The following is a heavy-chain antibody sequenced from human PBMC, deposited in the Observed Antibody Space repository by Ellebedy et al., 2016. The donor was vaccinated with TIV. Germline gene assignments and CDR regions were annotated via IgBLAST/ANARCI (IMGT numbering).Heavy chain of an antibody. CDR2: ISSSSSTI. CDR3: ASPRLYVDY. CDR1: GFTFSSYS. J-gene: IGHJ4*02. V-gene: IGHV3-48*02. D-gene: IGHD6-25*01. Sequence: GESLKIPCAASGFTFSSYSMNWVRQAPGKGLEWVSYISSSSSTIYYADSVKGRFTISRDNAKNSLYLQMNSLRDEDTAVYYCASPRLYVDYWGQGTLVTVSS.